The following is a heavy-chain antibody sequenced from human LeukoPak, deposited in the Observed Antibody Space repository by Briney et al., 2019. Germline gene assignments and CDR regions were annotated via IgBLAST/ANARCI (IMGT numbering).Heavy chain of an antibody. CDR3: ARTYYYDSSGSTRFDP. Sequence: LGESLKISCKSSGYIFTNYWIGWVRQMPGKGLEWMGIIDPGDSDTRYSPSFQGQVTISADKSISTAYLQWSSLKASDTAMYYCARTYYYDSSGSTRFDPWGQGTLVTVSS. V-gene: IGHV5-51*01. CDR2: IDPGDSDT. J-gene: IGHJ5*02. D-gene: IGHD3-22*01. CDR1: GYIFTNYW.